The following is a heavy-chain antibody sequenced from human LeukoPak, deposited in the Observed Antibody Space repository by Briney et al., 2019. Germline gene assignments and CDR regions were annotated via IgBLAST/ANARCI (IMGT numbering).Heavy chain of an antibody. CDR3: AKDSSRGYSYGYSDY. D-gene: IGHD5-18*01. Sequence: GGSLRLSCLTSGFTLSTNAMSWVRQAPGKGLEWISGISGSGASTYYADSVKGRFTVSRDDSRNTLYLQMNSLRGDDTAVYYCAKDSSRGYSYGYSDYWGQGTLVTVSS. CDR1: GFTLSTNA. CDR2: ISGSGAST. V-gene: IGHV3-23*01. J-gene: IGHJ4*02.